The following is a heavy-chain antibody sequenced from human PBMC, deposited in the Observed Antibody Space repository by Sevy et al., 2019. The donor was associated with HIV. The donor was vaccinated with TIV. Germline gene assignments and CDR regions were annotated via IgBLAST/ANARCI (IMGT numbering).Heavy chain of an antibody. Sequence: SETLSLTCTVSGGSISSSSYYWGWIRQPPGKGLEWIGSIYYSGSTYYNPSLKSRVTISVDTSKNQFSLKLSSVTAADTAVYYCARSPLWFGETGGAFDIWGQWTMVTVSS. V-gene: IGHV4-39*01. CDR2: IYYSGST. CDR3: ARSPLWFGETGGAFDI. D-gene: IGHD3-10*01. J-gene: IGHJ3*02. CDR1: GGSISSSSYY.